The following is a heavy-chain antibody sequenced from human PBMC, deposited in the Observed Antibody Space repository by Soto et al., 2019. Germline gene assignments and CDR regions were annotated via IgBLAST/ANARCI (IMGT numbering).Heavy chain of an antibody. J-gene: IGHJ4*02. D-gene: IGHD5-12*01. V-gene: IGHV3-7*05. CDR2: IKQDGSDK. Sequence: EVQLVESGGGLVQPGGSLRLSCAASGFTFSDYWMSWVRQAPGKGLEWVAHIKQDGSDKYYVHSVKGRFTISRDNAKNSLYLQMNSLRAEDTAVYYCARRYSPLDYWGQGTLVTVSS. CDR1: GFTFSDYW. CDR3: ARRYSPLDY.